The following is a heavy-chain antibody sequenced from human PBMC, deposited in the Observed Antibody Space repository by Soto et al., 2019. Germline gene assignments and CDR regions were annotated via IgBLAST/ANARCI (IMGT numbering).Heavy chain of an antibody. J-gene: IGHJ3*02. D-gene: IGHD2-8*01. V-gene: IGHV1-18*01. CDR2: ISAYNGNT. Sequence: ASVKVSCKASGYTFTSYGISWVRQAPGQGLEWMGWISAYNGNTNYAQKLQGRVTMTTDTSTSTAYMELRSLRSDDTAVYYCARVERSTDIVLMVYAIRGASDIWG. CDR3: ARVERSTDIVLMVYAIRGASDI. CDR1: GYTFTSYG.